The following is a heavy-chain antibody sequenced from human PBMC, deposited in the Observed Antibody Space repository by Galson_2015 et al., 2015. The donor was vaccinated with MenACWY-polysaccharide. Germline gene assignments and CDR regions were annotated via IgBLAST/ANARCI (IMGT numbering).Heavy chain of an antibody. J-gene: IGHJ4*02. Sequence: SLRLSCAASGFTFGDYAMSWVRQAPGKGLEWVGFIRSKAYGGTTEYAASVKGRFTISRDDSKSIAYLQMNSLKTEDTAVYYCTRVEQLWFDYWGQGTLVTVSS. CDR2: IRSKAYGGTT. V-gene: IGHV3-49*04. D-gene: IGHD5-18*01. CDR3: TRVEQLWFDY. CDR1: GFTFGDYA.